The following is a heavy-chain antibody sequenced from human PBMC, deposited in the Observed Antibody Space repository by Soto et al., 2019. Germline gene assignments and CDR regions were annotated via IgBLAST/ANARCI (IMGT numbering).Heavy chain of an antibody. D-gene: IGHD3-10*01. Sequence: ASVKVSCKASGYTFTSYAMHWVRQAPGQRLEWMGWINAGNGNTKYSQKFQGRVTITKDTSASTAYMERRSLRSEDTAVYYCARFSMVRGVIPFDYWGQGTLVTVSS. V-gene: IGHV1-3*01. CDR1: GYTFTSYA. J-gene: IGHJ4*02. CDR3: ARFSMVRGVIPFDY. CDR2: INAGNGNT.